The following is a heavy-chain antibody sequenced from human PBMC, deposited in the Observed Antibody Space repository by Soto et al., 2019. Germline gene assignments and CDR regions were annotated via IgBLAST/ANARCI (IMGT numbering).Heavy chain of an antibody. Sequence: GGSLRLSCAASGFTFSSYAMTWVRQAPGKGLEWVSVISSSGGATHYADSVKGRFTISRDNSKNTLYLQMNSLRAEDTAVYYCAKDRVSGSPDFDHWGQGTLVTVSS. J-gene: IGHJ4*02. CDR3: AKDRVSGSPDFDH. D-gene: IGHD2-15*01. CDR1: GFTFSSYA. V-gene: IGHV3-23*01. CDR2: ISSSGGAT.